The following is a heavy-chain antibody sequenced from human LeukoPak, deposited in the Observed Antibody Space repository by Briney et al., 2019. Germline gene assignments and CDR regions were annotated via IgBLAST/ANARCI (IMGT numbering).Heavy chain of an antibody. J-gene: IGHJ6*03. CDR3: ARGPQWRGDYYYMDV. D-gene: IGHD6-19*01. CDR2: MNPNSGNK. Sequence: ASVKVSCKASGYSFTNFDINWVRQATGQGLEWMGWMNPNSGNKGYAQKFQGRVTMTMNTSITTAYMELSSPRSEDTAVYYCARGPQWRGDYYYMDVWGRGTTVTVS. CDR1: GYSFTNFD. V-gene: IGHV1-8*01.